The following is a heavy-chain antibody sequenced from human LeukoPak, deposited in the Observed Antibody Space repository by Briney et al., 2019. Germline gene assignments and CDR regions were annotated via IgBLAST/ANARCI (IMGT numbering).Heavy chain of an antibody. D-gene: IGHD2-2*01. Sequence: ASVKLSCKASGYTFTSYGITWVRQAPGQGLEWMGYIIAYNGNTNYAQKLQGRVTMTTDRSTSTAYMELRSLRSDETAVYYCARGPIIDIAIVPAADEYYYMDDWGKGTTVTVSS. J-gene: IGHJ6*03. CDR3: ARGPIIDIAIVPAADEYYYMDD. V-gene: IGHV1-18*01. CDR1: GYTFTSYG. CDR2: IIAYNGNT.